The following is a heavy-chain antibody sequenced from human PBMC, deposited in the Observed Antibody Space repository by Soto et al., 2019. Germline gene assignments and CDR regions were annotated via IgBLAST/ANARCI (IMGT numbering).Heavy chain of an antibody. J-gene: IGHJ4*02. V-gene: IGHV4-59*01. CDR1: GGSISSYY. D-gene: IGHD6-6*01. CDR2: IYYSGSI. CDR3: ARIGGQLILFDK. Sequence: SETLSLTCTVSGGSISSYYWNWIRQSPGKGLEWIGYIYYSGSINYNPSLKSRVTISMDTSKNQFSLKLSSVTAADTAVFDCARIGGQLILFDKWGQGTLVTSPQ.